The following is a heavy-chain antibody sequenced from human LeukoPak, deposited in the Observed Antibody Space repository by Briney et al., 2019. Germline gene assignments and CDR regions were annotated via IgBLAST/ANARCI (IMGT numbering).Heavy chain of an antibody. V-gene: IGHV1-2*02. CDR2: INPKSGGT. CDR1: GYTFTGFY. D-gene: IGHD4-11*01. Sequence: ASVKVSCKASGYTFTGFYIHWVRQAPGQGLEWMGWINPKSGGTNSAQKFQGRVTMTRDTSISTAYMELSSLRSDDTAVYYCARDPIDYIGGIDYWGQGTLVTASS. CDR3: ARDPIDYIGGIDY. J-gene: IGHJ4*02.